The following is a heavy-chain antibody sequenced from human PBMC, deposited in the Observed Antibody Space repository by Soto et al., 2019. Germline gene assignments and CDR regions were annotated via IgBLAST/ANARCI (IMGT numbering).Heavy chain of an antibody. CDR2: IYNSGIT. J-gene: IGHJ5*02. Sequence: PLETLSLTCTVSGGSISSGDYSWSWVRQSPGKGLEWIGHIYNSGITYYNPSLKSRVVISIDTSRNQFSLRLNSLTAADRAVYFCARGVTAFGLVSRFWFDPWGQGTVVTVS. V-gene: IGHV4-30-4*01. CDR3: ARGVTAFGLVSRFWFDP. CDR1: GGSISSGDYS. D-gene: IGHD3-3*01.